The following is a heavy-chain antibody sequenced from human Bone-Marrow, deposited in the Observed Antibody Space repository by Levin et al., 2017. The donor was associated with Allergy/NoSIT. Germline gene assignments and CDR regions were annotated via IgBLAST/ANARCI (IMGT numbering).Heavy chain of an antibody. CDR2: ISYDGSNK. CDR1: GFIFSNYG. J-gene: IGHJ5*02. Sequence: GGSLRLFCEASGFIFSNYGMHWVRQAPGKGLEWVAVISYDGSNKYYADSVKGRFTISRDNSKNTLYLEMNSLRAEDTALYYCAKVRLAVPGRSLSLVDRWGQGTLVTVSS. CDR3: AKVRLAVPGRSLSLVDR. D-gene: IGHD6-19*01. V-gene: IGHV3-30*18.